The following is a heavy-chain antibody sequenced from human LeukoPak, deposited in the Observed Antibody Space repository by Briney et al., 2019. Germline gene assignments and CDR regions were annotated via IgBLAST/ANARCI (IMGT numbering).Heavy chain of an antibody. Sequence: PGGSLRLSCAASGFTFSSYEMNWVRQAPGKGLEWVSYISSSGSTIYYADSVKGRFIISRDNAKNSLYLQMNSLRAEDTAAYYCARDRPIFGESHDAFDVWGQGTLVTVSS. J-gene: IGHJ3*01. CDR1: GFTFSSYE. V-gene: IGHV3-48*03. CDR3: ARDRPIFGESHDAFDV. CDR2: ISSSGSTI. D-gene: IGHD3-10*01.